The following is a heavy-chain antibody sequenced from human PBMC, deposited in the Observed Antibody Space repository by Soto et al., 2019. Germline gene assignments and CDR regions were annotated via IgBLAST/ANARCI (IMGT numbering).Heavy chain of an antibody. D-gene: IGHD4-17*01. CDR2: INGYNGNT. CDR3: ARDGAYPYYYYGMDV. CDR1: VYTFTRYG. J-gene: IGHJ6*02. Sequence: QVPLVQSGAEVKKPGASVKVSCKASVYTFTRYGITWVRQARGQGREWLGWINGYNGNTKYAQKLQGRVTMTTYTSTSTAYMELRSLTSDDTAVYYCARDGAYPYYYYGMDVWGHGTTVTVSS. V-gene: IGHV1-18*01.